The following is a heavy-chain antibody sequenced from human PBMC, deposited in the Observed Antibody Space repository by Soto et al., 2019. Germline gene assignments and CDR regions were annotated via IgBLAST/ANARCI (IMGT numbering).Heavy chain of an antibody. J-gene: IGHJ4*02. CDR3: AKANDFWSGYFDS. Sequence: EVQLLESGGGLVQPGGSLRLSCAASGFTFSSYAMSWVRQAPGKGLEWVSAISGSGGSTYYADSVKGRFTISRDNSKNTLYLQMNSLRADDTAVYYCAKANDFWSGYFDSWGQGTLVTVSS. D-gene: IGHD3-3*01. V-gene: IGHV3-23*01. CDR1: GFTFSSYA. CDR2: ISGSGGST.